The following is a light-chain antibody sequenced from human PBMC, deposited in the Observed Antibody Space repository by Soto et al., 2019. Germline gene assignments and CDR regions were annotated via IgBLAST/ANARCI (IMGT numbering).Light chain of an antibody. CDR3: QQYGRSRT. V-gene: IGKV3-20*01. J-gene: IGKJ1*01. Sequence: EIVLTQSPGTLSLSPGARATLSCRASQSVSSSYLAWYQQKPGQAPRLLIYGASSRATGIPDRFSGSGSGTDFTLTISRLEPEDFAVYYCQQYGRSRTFGQGTKVEIK. CDR1: QSVSSSY. CDR2: GAS.